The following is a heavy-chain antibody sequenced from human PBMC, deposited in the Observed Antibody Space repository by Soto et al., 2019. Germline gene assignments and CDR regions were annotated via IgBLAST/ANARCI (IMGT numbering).Heavy chain of an antibody. D-gene: IGHD3-22*01. CDR2: IYWDDDK. CDR3: ANTQSYYDSSCYYSNAEYVQH. CDR1: GFSLSTSGVG. Sequence: QITLKESGPTLVKPTQTLTLTCTFSGFSLSTSGVGVGWIRQPPGKALEWLALIYWDDDKRYSPSLKSRLTITKDTSKYQVGLTMTNMDPVDTASYYCANTQSYYDSSCYYSNAEYVQHWGQGTLVTVSS. V-gene: IGHV2-5*02. J-gene: IGHJ1*01.